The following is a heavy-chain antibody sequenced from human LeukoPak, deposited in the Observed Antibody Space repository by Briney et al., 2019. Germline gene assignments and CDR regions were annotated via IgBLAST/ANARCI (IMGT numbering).Heavy chain of an antibody. V-gene: IGHV3-30*01. J-gene: IGHJ3*02. Sequence: PGRSLRLSCAASGFIFSSYAVHWVRQAPGKGLEWVAMISYDGRNEYYVDSVKGRFTISRDNSKNTLYLQMNSLRAEDTAVYYCAKERVGMGADAFDIWGQGTMVTVSS. CDR3: AKERVGMGADAFDI. D-gene: IGHD1-26*01. CDR1: GFIFSSYA. CDR2: ISYDGRNE.